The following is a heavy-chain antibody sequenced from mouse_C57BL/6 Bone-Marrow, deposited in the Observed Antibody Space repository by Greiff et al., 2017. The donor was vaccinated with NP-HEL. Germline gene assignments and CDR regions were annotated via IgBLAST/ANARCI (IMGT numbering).Heavy chain of an antibody. CDR1: GYTFTSYW. J-gene: IGHJ2*01. CDR3: TVYYGSSYEGFYFDY. CDR2: IYPGNSDT. D-gene: IGHD1-1*01. Sequence: EVQLQQSGTVLARPGASVKMSCKTSGYTFTSYWMHWVKQRPGQGLEWIGAIYPGNSDTSYNQKFKGKAKLTAVTSASTAYMELSSLTNEDSAVYYCTVYYGSSYEGFYFDYWGQGTTLTVSS. V-gene: IGHV1-5*01.